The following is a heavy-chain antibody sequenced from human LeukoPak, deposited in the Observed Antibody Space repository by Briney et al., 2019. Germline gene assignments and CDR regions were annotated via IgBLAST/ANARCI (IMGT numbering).Heavy chain of an antibody. V-gene: IGHV4-59*08. D-gene: IGHD1-26*01. CDR3: ARVISGSYPYYFDY. CDR2: IYDSGST. Sequence: SETLSLTCTVSGGSISSYYWSWIRQPPGKGLEWIGYIYDSGSTNYNPSLKSRVTISVDTSKNQFSLKLSSLTAADTAVYYCARVISGSYPYYFDYWGQGTLVIVSS. CDR1: GGSISSYY. J-gene: IGHJ4*02.